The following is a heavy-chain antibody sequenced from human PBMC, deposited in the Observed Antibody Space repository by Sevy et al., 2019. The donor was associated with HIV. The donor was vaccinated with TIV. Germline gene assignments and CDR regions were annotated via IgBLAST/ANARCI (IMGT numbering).Heavy chain of an antibody. Sequence: GGSLRISCAASGFTFSSYGMHWVRQAPGKGLEWVAVIWYDGSNKYYADSVKGRFTISRDNSKNTLYLQMNSLRAEDTAVYYCARDSPINYYDSSGYYAPFDYWGQGTLVTVSS. V-gene: IGHV3-33*01. CDR3: ARDSPINYYDSSGYYAPFDY. CDR1: GFTFSSYG. CDR2: IWYDGSNK. J-gene: IGHJ4*02. D-gene: IGHD3-22*01.